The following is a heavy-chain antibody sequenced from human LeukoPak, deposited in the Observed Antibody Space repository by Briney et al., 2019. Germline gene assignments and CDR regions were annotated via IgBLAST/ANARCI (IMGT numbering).Heavy chain of an antibody. D-gene: IGHD1-26*01. V-gene: IGHV4-34*01. Sequence: GSLRLSCAASGFTFSSYWMSWVRQAPGKGLEWIGEINHSGSTNYNPSLKSRVTISVDTSKNQFSLKLSSVTAADTAVYYCARRIRFQGTVGATLTYYYYMDVWGKGTTVTISS. CDR2: INHSGST. J-gene: IGHJ6*03. CDR3: ARRIRFQGTVGATLTYYYYMDV. CDR1: GFTFSSYW.